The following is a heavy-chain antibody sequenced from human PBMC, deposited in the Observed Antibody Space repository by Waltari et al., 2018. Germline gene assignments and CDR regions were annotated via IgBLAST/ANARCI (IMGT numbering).Heavy chain of an antibody. CDR2: IVVGSGNT. V-gene: IGHV1-58*01. D-gene: IGHD2-15*01. Sequence: QMQLVQSGPEVKKPGTSVKVSCKASGFTFTSSAVQWVRQARGQRLEWIGWIVVGSGNTNYAQKFQERVTSTRDMSTSTAYMELSSLRSEDTAVYYCAAGVCSGGSCYSVGYYYMDVWGKGTTVTVSS. CDR1: GFTFTSSA. J-gene: IGHJ6*03. CDR3: AAGVCSGGSCYSVGYYYMDV.